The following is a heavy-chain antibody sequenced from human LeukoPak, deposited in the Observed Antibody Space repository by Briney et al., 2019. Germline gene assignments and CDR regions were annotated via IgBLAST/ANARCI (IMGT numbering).Heavy chain of an antibody. V-gene: IGHV3-33*06. CDR2: IWHDGSSK. CDR3: AKDAQRGSDYSNSLEY. J-gene: IGHJ4*02. D-gene: IGHD4-11*01. CDR1: GFTFSHYA. Sequence: GGSLRLSCSASGFTFSHYAMHWVRQAPGKGLDWVAVIWHDGSSKYYADSVKGRFTISRDNSRKTVSLQMNSLRAEDTAVYYCAKDAQRGSDYSNSLEYWGQGILVTVSS.